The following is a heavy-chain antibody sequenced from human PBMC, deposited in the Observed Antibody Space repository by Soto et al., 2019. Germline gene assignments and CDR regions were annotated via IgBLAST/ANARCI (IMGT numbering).Heavy chain of an antibody. J-gene: IGHJ6*02. D-gene: IGHD3-3*01. Sequence: SVKVSCKASGFTFTSSAVQWVRQARGQRLEWIGWIVVGSGNTNYAQKFQERVTITRDMSTSTAYMELSSLRSEDTAVYYCAAYGNLEWLAYYYYGMDVWGQGTTVTVSS. V-gene: IGHV1-58*01. CDR1: GFTFTSSA. CDR2: IVVGSGNT. CDR3: AAYGNLEWLAYYYYGMDV.